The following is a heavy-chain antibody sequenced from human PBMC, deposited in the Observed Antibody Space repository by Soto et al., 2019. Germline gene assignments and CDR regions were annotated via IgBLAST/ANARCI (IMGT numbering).Heavy chain of an antibody. CDR2: IFHTGTT. CDR1: GYSITNYY. Sequence: SATLSLTCTFSGYSITNYYYSWIRQPPGKGLEWIGYIFHTGTTSYNPSLKSRVTLSVGTSQSQFSLKLNSVTAADTAVYYCTTEAYDNSGSLAFDIWGPGTLVT. V-gene: IGHV4-59*08. CDR3: TTEAYDNSGSLAFDI. D-gene: IGHD3-22*01. J-gene: IGHJ3*02.